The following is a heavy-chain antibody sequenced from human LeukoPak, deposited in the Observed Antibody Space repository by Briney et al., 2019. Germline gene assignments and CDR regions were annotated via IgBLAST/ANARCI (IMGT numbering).Heavy chain of an antibody. J-gene: IGHJ4*02. CDR2: INWNGGST. CDR1: GFTFDDYG. D-gene: IGHD5-24*01. V-gene: IGHV3-20*04. CDR3: ARVEMATIESYYFDY. Sequence: GGSLRLSCAASGFTFDDYGMSWVRQAPGKGLEWVSGINWNGGSTAYADSVKGRFTISRDNAKNSLYLQMNSLRAEDTAMYYCARVEMATIESYYFDYWGQGTLVTVSS.